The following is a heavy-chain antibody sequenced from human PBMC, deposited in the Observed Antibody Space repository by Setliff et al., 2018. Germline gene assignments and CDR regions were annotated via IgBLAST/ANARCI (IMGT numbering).Heavy chain of an antibody. Sequence: LSLTCAVYCGSFSGYYWNWIRQAPGKGLEWSGEINHRGTTSYTPSLKGRVTISVDTSKNLFSLKLSSVTAADTAVYFCARGPRFDYESPTYRRRFDPWGQGTAVTVSS. CDR1: CGSFSGYY. V-gene: IGHV4-34*01. CDR2: INHRGTT. D-gene: IGHD3-22*01. J-gene: IGHJ5*02. CDR3: ARGPRFDYESPTYRRRFDP.